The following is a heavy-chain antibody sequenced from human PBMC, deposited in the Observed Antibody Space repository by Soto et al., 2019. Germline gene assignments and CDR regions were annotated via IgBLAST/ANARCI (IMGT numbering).Heavy chain of an antibody. J-gene: IGHJ6*02. V-gene: IGHV4-4*07. CDR1: GGSISSYY. CDR2: IYTSGST. CDR3: ARGLWLRQLWLLGYYGMDV. Sequence: ETLSLTCTVSGGSISSYYWSWIRQPAGKGLEWIGRIYTSGSTNYNPSLKSRVTISVDTSKNQFSLKLSSVTAADTAVYYCARGLWLRQLWLLGYYGMDVWGQGTAVTVSS. D-gene: IGHD5-18*01.